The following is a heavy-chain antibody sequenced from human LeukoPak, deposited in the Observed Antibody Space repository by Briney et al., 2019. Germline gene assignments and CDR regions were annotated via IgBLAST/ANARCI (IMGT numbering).Heavy chain of an antibody. V-gene: IGHV3-23*01. CDR2: ISSTGGTT. J-gene: IGHJ6*03. Sequence: GGSLRLSCAASGITFSSYGMSWVRQAPGKGLEWVSSISSTGGTTYYADSVKGRFTISRDNSKNTLYLQMNSLRAEDTAIYYCAKNGDRGAYCSGGTCYPYYYYYMDVWGKGTTATISS. D-gene: IGHD2-15*01. CDR1: GITFSSYG. CDR3: AKNGDRGAYCSGGTCYPYYYYYMDV.